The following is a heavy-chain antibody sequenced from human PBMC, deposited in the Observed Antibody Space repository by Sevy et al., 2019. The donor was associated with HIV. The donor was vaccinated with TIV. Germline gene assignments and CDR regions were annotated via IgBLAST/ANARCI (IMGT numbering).Heavy chain of an antibody. CDR1: GDSMNTYY. D-gene: IGHD2-8*02. J-gene: IGHJ5*02. Sequence: SETLSLTCTVTGDSMNTYYWSWIRQPPGKSLEWVGYILYSGSTEYSPSLKSRVTMALDKSKNEVSLRLSSVTAADTAVYLCARLVPGDNWFDPWGQGRLVTVSS. V-gene: IGHV4-59*01. CDR2: ILYSGST. CDR3: ARLVPGDNWFDP.